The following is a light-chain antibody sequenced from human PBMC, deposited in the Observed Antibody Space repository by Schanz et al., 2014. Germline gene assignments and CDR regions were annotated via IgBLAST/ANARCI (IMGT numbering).Light chain of an antibody. CDR3: SSYATTNTLV. V-gene: IGLV2-14*02. CDR2: EVT. Sequence: QSALTQHASVSGSPGQSITISCTGTSSYVGNSDLVSWYQQQPGKVPKLMIYEVTKRPSGVSNRFSGSKSAYTASLTISGLQAEDEADYYCSSYATTNTLVFGGGTKLTVL. J-gene: IGLJ2*01. CDR1: SSYVGNSDL.